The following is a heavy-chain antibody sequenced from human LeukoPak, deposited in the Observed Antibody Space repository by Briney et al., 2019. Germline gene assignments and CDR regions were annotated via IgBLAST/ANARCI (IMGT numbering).Heavy chain of an antibody. J-gene: IGHJ4*02. CDR1: GFTFSSYW. CDR3: ARDPPNYYYDSSGYEY. CDR2: IKQDGSEK. Sequence: GGSLRLSCAASGFTFSSYWMSWVRQAPGKGLEWVANIKQDGSEKYYVDSVKGRFTISRDNAKNSLYLQMNSLRAEDTAVYYCARDPPNYYYDSSGYEYWGQGTLVTVSS. V-gene: IGHV3-7*01. D-gene: IGHD3-22*01.